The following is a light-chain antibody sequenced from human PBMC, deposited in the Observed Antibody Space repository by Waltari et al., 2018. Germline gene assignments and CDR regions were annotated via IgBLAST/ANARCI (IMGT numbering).Light chain of an antibody. CDR1: QSVWNSY. J-gene: IGKJ4*01. Sequence: EVVLTQSPGTLSLSPGERATLSCRASQSVWNSYLAWYQQKPSQAPRLLIYGASLRATGIPERFSGSGSGTDFTLTIRSLEPEDFALYHCQQYGNSPLTFGGGTRVEI. CDR2: GAS. CDR3: QQYGNSPLT. V-gene: IGKV3-20*01.